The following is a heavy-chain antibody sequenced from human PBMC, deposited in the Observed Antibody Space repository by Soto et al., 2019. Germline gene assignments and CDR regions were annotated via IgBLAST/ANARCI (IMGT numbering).Heavy chain of an antibody. CDR2: ISYDGSNK. CDR1: GFTFSSYA. D-gene: IGHD3-3*01. J-gene: IGHJ6*02. V-gene: IGHV3-30-3*01. CDR3: ARVGALRFSDV. Sequence: QVQLVESGGGVVQPGRSLRLSCAASGFTFSSYAMHWVRQAPGKGLEWVAVISYDGSNKYYADSVKGRFTISRDNSKNTLYLQMNSLRAEHTAVYYCARVGALRFSDVWGQGTTVTVSS.